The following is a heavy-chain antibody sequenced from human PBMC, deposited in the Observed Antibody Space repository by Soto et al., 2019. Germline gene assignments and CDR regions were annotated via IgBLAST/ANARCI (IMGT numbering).Heavy chain of an antibody. J-gene: IGHJ6*03. V-gene: IGHV3-23*01. CDR3: AKAPVPYGDYPYYYYYMDV. Sequence: GGSLRLSCAASGFSFSSYAMSWVRQAPGKGLEWVSAISGSGGSTYYADSVKGRFTISRDNSKNTLYLQMNSLRAEDTAVYYCAKAPVPYGDYPYYYYYMDVWGKGTTVTVSS. D-gene: IGHD4-17*01. CDR1: GFSFSSYA. CDR2: ISGSGGST.